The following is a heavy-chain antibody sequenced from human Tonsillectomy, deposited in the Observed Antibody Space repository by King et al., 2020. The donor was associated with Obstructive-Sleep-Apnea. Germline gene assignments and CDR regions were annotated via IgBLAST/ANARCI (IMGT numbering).Heavy chain of an antibody. Sequence: EVQLVESGGGLVQPGGSLRLSCAASGFTFSSSWMSWVRQAPGKGLEWVANIKQDGSEKYYVDSVTGRFTISRDNAKNSLYLQMNSLRAEDTAVYYCAGDLSCSTIDCYQGSGVFDYWGQGSLVTVSS. D-gene: IGHD2-2*01. CDR3: AGDLSCSTIDCYQGSGVFDY. J-gene: IGHJ4*02. CDR1: GFTFSSSW. CDR2: IKQDGSEK. V-gene: IGHV3-7*03.